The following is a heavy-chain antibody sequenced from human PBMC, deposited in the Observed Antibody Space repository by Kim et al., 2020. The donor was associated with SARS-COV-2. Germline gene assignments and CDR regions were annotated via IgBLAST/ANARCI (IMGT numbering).Heavy chain of an antibody. CDR3: ARTGYSSSWCFDY. V-gene: IGHV1-18*01. D-gene: IGHD6-13*01. J-gene: IGHJ4*02. Sequence: YAQKLQGRVTMTTDTSTSTAYMELRSLRSDDTAVYYCARTGYSSSWCFDYWGQGTLVTVSS.